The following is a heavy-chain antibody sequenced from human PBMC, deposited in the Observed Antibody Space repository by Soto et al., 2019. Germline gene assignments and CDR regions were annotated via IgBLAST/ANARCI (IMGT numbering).Heavy chain of an antibody. Sequence: GGSLRLGCSVSGITLINAGLRMLRQAPQKRLQCVARIKSKANGETTDYAAPVKGTFSISRDDSKTMLYLQKKNLKDEETAVYYCLTDPGEYENFCVQGT. CDR2: IKSKANGETT. V-gene: IGHV3-15*01. CDR3: LTDPGEYENF. CDR1: GITLINAG. J-gene: IGHJ4*02. D-gene: IGHD4-17*01.